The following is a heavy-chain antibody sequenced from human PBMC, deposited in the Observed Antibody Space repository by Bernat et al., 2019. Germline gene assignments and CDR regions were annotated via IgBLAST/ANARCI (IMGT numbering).Heavy chain of an antibody. Sequence: QVQLQESGPGLIKPSETLSLTCTVSGGSIRDFYWNWIRQAPGRGLVWIGNIYYSGTTTYNASLKSRVTISIDTSKNQFSLTLRSVTAADTAVYYCARLEKRLRSSQSYFYYYHGMDVWGHGTTVIVSS. V-gene: IGHV4-59*08. CDR2: IYYSGTT. CDR1: GGSIRDFY. J-gene: IGHJ6*02. CDR3: ARLEKRLRSSQSYFYYYHGMDV.